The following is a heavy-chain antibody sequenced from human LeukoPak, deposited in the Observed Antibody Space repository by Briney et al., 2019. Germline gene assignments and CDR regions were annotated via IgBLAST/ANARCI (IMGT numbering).Heavy chain of an antibody. CDR2: IWYDGSNK. V-gene: IGHV3-33*01. CDR1: GFTFSSYG. D-gene: IGHD1-1*01. J-gene: IGHJ5*02. CDR3: ARDKLPRWFDP. Sequence: PGRSLRLSCAASGFTFSSYGMHWVRQAPGKGLEWVAVIWYDGSNKYYADSVKGRFTISRDNSKNTLYLQMNSLRAEDTAVYYCARDKLPRWFDPWGQGNLVTVSS.